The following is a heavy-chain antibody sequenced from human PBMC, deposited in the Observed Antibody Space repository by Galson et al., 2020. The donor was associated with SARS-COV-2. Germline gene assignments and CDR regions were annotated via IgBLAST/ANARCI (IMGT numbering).Heavy chain of an antibody. V-gene: IGHV3-11*01. CDR2: ISRSGDTI. J-gene: IGHJ5*02. CDR3: ASDRFSSQYRWFDP. D-gene: IGHD2-2*01. Sequence: GGSLRLSCAASGFPFRDYYMHWIRQAPGKGLEWLSYISRSGDTIYYADSVKGRFTISRDNARNSLYLQMNSLRAEDTAIYYCASDRFSSQYRWFDPWGQGTRVTVSS. CDR1: GFPFRDYY.